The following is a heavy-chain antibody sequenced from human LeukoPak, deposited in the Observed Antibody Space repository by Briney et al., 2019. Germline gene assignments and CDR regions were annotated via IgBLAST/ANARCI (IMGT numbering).Heavy chain of an antibody. V-gene: IGHV3-11*04. CDR2: ISRSGSTK. J-gene: IGHJ6*03. D-gene: IGHD1-26*01. Sequence: GGSKRLSCAASGFTFSDYNMRWVRQAPGKGLEWVSSISRSGSTKYYADSVKGRFTISRDNAKNSLYLQMNSLRAEDTAVYYCARNSGSYSGRYYYYMDVWGKGTTVTISS. CDR3: ARNSGSYSGRYYYYMDV. CDR1: GFTFSDYN.